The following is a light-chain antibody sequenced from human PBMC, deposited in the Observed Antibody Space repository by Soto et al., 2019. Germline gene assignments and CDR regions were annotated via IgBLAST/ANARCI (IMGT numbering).Light chain of an antibody. V-gene: IGLV2-11*01. CDR1: SSDVGDYNY. Sequence: QSALTQPRSVSGSPGQSVTISCSGTSSDVGDYNYVSWYQQHPGKAPKLMIYDVNARPSGVPDRFSGSKSGNTASLTISGLQAEDEADYYCCSYAGSYTWVFGEGTQLTVL. J-gene: IGLJ3*02. CDR2: DVN. CDR3: CSYAGSYTWV.